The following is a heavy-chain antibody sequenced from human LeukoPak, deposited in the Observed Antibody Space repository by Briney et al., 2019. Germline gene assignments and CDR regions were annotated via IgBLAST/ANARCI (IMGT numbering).Heavy chain of an antibody. CDR3: ARGTRSARDFDWVFLNWVDP. V-gene: IGHV1-8*03. D-gene: IGHD3-9*01. Sequence: ASVKVSCKASGYTFTSYDINWVRQATGQGLEWMGWMNPNSGNTGYAQKFQGRVTITRNTSISTAYMELSRLRSEDTAVYYCARGTRSARDFDWVFLNWVDPWGQGTLVTVSS. CDR2: MNPNSGNT. J-gene: IGHJ5*02. CDR1: GYTFTSYD.